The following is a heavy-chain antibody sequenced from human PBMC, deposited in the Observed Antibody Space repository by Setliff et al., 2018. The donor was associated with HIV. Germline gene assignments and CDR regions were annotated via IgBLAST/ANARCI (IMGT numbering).Heavy chain of an antibody. D-gene: IGHD6-6*01. V-gene: IGHV3-11*04. CDR2: IDPSGERK. CDR1: GFILNDHY. Sequence: RLSCAASGFILNDHYMTWIRQAPGKGLEWIAHIDPSGERKFYADSVRGRFTVSRDDAKTSLFLQMRSLRVEDTAIYYCARDLHILYSNSGGGFDYWGQGTLVTVSS. CDR3: ARDLHILYSNSGGGFDY. J-gene: IGHJ4*02.